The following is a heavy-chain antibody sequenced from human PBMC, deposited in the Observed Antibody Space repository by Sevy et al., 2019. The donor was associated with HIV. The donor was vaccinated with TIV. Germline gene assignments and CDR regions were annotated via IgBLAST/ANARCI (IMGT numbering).Heavy chain of an antibody. V-gene: IGHV3-7*01. Sequence: GGSLRLSCKASGFSFTDFWMQWVRQVPGKGPEWVANINQDGSEMYYVHSVKGRFTISRDNAESALYLQMHGLRAEDGGKYFWAGRYFDLWGQGTVVTVSS. J-gene: IGHJ4*02. CDR2: INQDGSEM. CDR1: GFSFTDFW. CDR3: AGRYFDL.